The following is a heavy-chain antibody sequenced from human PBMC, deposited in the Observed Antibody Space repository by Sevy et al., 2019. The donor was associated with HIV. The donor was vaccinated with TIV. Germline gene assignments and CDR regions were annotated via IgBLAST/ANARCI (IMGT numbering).Heavy chain of an antibody. CDR1: GFTFADYP. CDR3: TRERGGAASRFDY. D-gene: IGHD2-2*01. V-gene: IGHV3-49*03. Sequence: GGSLRLSCTASGFTFADYPINWLRQAPGKGLEWVGFITSKSFGGTKEYAASVKGRFTISRDDSKSIAYLQMNSLKAEDTAVYYCTRERGGAASRFDYWGQRTLVTVSS. CDR2: ITSKSFGGTK. J-gene: IGHJ4*02.